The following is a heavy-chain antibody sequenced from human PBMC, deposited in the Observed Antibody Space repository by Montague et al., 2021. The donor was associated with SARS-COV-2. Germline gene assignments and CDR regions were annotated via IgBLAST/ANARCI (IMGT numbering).Heavy chain of an antibody. D-gene: IGHD3-22*01. CDR2: IFYSGST. CDR3: AKLPYFYDSTHAFDI. V-gene: IGHV4-39*01. CDR1: GGSISSSSYY. Sequence: SETLSLTCTVSGGSISSSSYYWGWIRQPPGKGLEWIGNIFYSGSTYYNTSLKSRVTISVDTSKNQFSLGLSSVAAADTAVYYCAKLPYFYDSTHAFDIWGQGTMVTVSS. J-gene: IGHJ3*02.